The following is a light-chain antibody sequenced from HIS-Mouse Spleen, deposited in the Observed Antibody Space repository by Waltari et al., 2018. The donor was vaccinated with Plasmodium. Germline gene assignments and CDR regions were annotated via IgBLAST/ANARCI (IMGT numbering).Light chain of an antibody. CDR1: SSDVRSYKL. CDR3: CSYAGSSTNWV. V-gene: IGLV2-23*01. Sequence: QSALTQPASVSGSPGQSITISCTGPSSDVRSYKLVSWDQQHPGKAPKLMIYEGSKRPSGVSNRFSGSKSGNTASLTISGLQAEDEADYYCCSYAGSSTNWVFGGGTKLTVL. J-gene: IGLJ3*02. CDR2: EGS.